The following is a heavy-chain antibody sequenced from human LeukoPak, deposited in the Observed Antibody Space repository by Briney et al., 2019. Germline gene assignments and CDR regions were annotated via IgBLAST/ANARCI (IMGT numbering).Heavy chain of an antibody. V-gene: IGHV1-18*01. Sequence: GASVKVSCKASGYTFTNYGISWVRQAPGQGLEWMEWIGGYNGNTNYAQKVQGRVTMTRDTSTSTAYMELRSLRSDDTAVYYCAREEGDWGDAFDIWGQGTLVTVSS. CDR3: AREEGDWGDAFDI. J-gene: IGHJ3*02. CDR1: GYTFTNYG. D-gene: IGHD2-21*02. CDR2: IGGYNGNT.